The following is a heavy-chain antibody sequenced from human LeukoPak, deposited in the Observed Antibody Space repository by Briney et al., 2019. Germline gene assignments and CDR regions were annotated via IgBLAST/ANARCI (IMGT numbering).Heavy chain of an antibody. J-gene: IGHJ4*02. CDR2: ISGSGGST. V-gene: IGHV3-23*01. CDR3: AKHPYSSGWYFFDY. CDR1: GFTFSSYA. D-gene: IGHD6-19*01. Sequence: GGSLRLSCAASGFTFSSYAKSWVRQAPGKGLEWVSAISGSGGSTYYADSVKGRFTISRDNSKNTLYLQMSSLRAEDTAVYYCAKHPYSSGWYFFDYWGQGTLVTVSS.